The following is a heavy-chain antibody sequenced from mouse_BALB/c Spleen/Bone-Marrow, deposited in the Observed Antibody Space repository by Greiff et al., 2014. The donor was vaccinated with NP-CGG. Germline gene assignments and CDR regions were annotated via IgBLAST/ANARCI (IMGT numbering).Heavy chain of an antibody. J-gene: IGHJ2*01. V-gene: IGHV1S56*01. CDR2: IYPGNVNT. CDR3: AREANWNFDY. D-gene: IGHD4-1*01. Sequence: VQLQQSGPELVKPGASVRISCKAAGYTFTSYYIHRVKQRPGQGLEWIGWIYPGNVNTKYNEKFKGKATLTADKSSSTAYIQLSSLTSEDSAVYFCAREANWNFDYWGQGTTLTVSS. CDR1: GYTFTSYY.